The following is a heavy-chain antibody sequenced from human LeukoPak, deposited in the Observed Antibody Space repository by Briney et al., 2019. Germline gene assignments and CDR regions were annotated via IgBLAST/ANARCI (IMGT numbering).Heavy chain of an antibody. CDR2: IFYSGST. CDR1: GGSISSGGHY. CDR3: ARRATIGGFFDN. V-gene: IGHV4-31*03. Sequence: SETLSLTCTVSGGSISSGGHYWSWVRPHSGKGLEWIGYIFYSGSTFYNPSLKSRLTILLDTSKNQFSLKLTSVTAADTAVYYCARRATIGGFFDNWGQGTLVTVSS. D-gene: IGHD5-24*01. J-gene: IGHJ4*02.